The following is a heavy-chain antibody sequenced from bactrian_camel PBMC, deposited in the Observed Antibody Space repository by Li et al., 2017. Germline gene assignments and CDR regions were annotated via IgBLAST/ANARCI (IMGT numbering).Heavy chain of an antibody. D-gene: IGHD8*01. CDR3: AADPWRSGAFCYTGADFRY. J-gene: IGHJ6*01. Sequence: HVQLVESGGGEVQVGGSLKLSCELSGQMLNRCGVAWYRQAPGQEREGVATIPRNGITTYRDSVKGRFAISQDNAKNTLYLTMNSLKPEETAMYYCAADPWRSGAFCYTGADFRYWGRGTQVTVS. CDR1: GQMLNRCG. V-gene: IGHV3S53*01. CDR2: IPRNGIT.